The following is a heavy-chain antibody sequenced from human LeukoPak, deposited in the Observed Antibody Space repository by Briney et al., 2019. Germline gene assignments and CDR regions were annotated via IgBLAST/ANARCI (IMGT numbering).Heavy chain of an antibody. V-gene: IGHV4-59*11. CDR3: GRDALVGHFSYYCMDV. CDR1: GGPIISHY. D-gene: IGHD2-15*01. CDR2: ISNSGST. Sequence: SETLSLTCTVSGGPIISHYWTWIRQSPVKGLEWIGDISNSGSTSYNPSLKSRVIISIDTSKNQFSLKLSSVTAADTAMYYCGRDALVGHFSYYCMDVWGKGTTVTVSS. J-gene: IGHJ6*04.